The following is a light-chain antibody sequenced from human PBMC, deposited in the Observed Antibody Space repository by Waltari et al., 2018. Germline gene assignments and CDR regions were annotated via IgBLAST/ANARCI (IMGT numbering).Light chain of an antibody. CDR1: QSISSY. Sequence: DIQMSQSPFSLSAAVGKKVTITCRASQSISSYVNWYLQKPGKAPKLLIYAASSLQSGIPSRFSGRGAGRDFTLSISSLQPEDFATYCCQQSYSQTRTFGQGTNVEIK. CDR2: AAS. J-gene: IGKJ1*01. V-gene: IGKV1-39*01. CDR3: QQSYSQTRT.